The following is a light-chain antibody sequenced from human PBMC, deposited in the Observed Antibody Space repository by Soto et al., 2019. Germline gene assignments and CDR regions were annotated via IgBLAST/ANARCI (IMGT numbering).Light chain of an antibody. V-gene: IGKV3-20*01. J-gene: IGKJ1*01. CDR2: GAS. CDR1: QSVNSRY. CDR3: QQYDNSPWT. Sequence: EIVLTQSPGTLSLSPGERATLSCRASQSVNSRYLAWYQQKPGQAPRLLIYGASSRATGIPDRFSGSGSGTDFTLIISRLEPEDFLVYYCQQYDNSPWTFGQGTKVEIK.